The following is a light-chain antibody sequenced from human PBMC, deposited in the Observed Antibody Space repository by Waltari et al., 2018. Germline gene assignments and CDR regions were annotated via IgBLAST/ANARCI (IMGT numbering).Light chain of an antibody. Sequence: ENVLTQSPGTLSLSPGERATLSCRASQSVSSSHLAWDQQKPGQAPRLLIYGASSRATGIPDRFSGSGSGTDFTLTISRLEPEDFAVYYCQQYGRSPGTFGQGTKVEIK. CDR2: GAS. J-gene: IGKJ1*01. CDR1: QSVSSSH. CDR3: QQYGRSPGT. V-gene: IGKV3-20*01.